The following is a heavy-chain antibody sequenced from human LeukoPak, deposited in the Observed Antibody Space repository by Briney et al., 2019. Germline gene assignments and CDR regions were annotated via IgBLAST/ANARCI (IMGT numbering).Heavy chain of an antibody. CDR2: ISAYNGNT. CDR1: GYTFTSYG. J-gene: IGHJ5*02. CDR3: ARATGYSSTWYPLDP. V-gene: IGHV1-18*01. Sequence: RASVKVSCKASGYTFTSYGISWVRQAPGQGLEWMGWISAYNGNTNYAQKLQGRVAITADKSTSTAYMELSSLRSEDTAVYYCARATGYSSTWYPLDPWGQGTLVTVSS. D-gene: IGHD6-13*01.